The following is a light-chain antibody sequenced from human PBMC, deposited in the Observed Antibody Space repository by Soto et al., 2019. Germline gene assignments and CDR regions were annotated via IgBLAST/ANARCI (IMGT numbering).Light chain of an antibody. V-gene: IGLV2-8*01. CDR1: SSDVGGYNY. CDR3: SSYAGNRYV. J-gene: IGLJ1*01. CDR2: EVD. Sequence: QSALTQPPSASGSPGLSVTISCTGTSSDVGGYNYVSWYQQYPGKAPKLMIYEVDKRPSGVPDRFRGSKSGSTASLTVSGFQAADDADYYCSSYAGNRYVFGTGTKVTVL.